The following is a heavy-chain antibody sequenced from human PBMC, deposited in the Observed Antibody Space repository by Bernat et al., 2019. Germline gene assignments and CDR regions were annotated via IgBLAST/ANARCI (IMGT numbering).Heavy chain of an antibody. D-gene: IGHD6-19*01. CDR2: ISYDGSNK. V-gene: IGHV3-30*18. CDR1: GFTFSSYG. J-gene: IGHJ6*02. CDR3: AKCIDNPYSSGWYSFYYYYGMDV. Sequence: QVQLVESGGGVVQPGRSLRLSCAASGFTFSSYGMHWVRQAPGKGLEWVAVISYDGSNKYYADSVKGRFTISRDNSKNTLYLQMNSPRAEDTAVYYCAKCIDNPYSSGWYSFYYYYGMDVWGQGTTVTVSS.